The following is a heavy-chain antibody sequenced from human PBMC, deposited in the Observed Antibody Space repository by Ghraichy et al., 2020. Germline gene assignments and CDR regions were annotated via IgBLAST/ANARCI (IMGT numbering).Heavy chain of an antibody. CDR2: IYYSGST. CDR3: ARVMAVGGSYYFDY. V-gene: IGHV4-59*01. Sequence: GSLRLSCTVSGGSISSYYWSWIRQPPGKGLEWIGYIYYSGSTNYNPSLKSRVTISVDTSKNQFSLKLSSVTAADTAVYYCARVMAVGGSYYFDYWGQGTLVTVSS. J-gene: IGHJ4*02. CDR1: GGSISSYY. D-gene: IGHD1-26*01.